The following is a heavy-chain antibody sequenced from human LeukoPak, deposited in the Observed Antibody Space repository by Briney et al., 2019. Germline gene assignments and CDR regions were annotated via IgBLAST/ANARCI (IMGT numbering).Heavy chain of an antibody. CDR1: GFTFSSYA. CDR3: ARGFDY. J-gene: IGHJ4*02. Sequence: GGPLRLSCAASGFTFSSYAMHWVRQAPGKGLEYVSAISSNGGSTYYANSVKGRFTISRDNSKNTLYLQMGSLRAEDMAVYYCARGFDYWGQGTLVTVSS. CDR2: ISSNGGST. V-gene: IGHV3-64*01.